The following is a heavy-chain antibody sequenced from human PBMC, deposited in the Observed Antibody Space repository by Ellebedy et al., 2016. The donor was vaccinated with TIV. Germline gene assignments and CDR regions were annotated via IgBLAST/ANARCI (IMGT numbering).Heavy chain of an antibody. D-gene: IGHD3-10*01. J-gene: IGHJ3*01. CDR3: ATDGSYGDYRSPAHAFVF. CDR2: INQDGSDK. V-gene: IGHV3-7*01. CDR1: GFSFRSYW. Sequence: GGSLRLSCGASGFSFRSYWMTWVRQAPGKGLEWVANINQDGSDKYYVDSVKGRFTISRDNAKNSLFLQMNSLRAEDTAVYYCATDGSYGDYRSPAHAFVFWGQGTMVSVAS.